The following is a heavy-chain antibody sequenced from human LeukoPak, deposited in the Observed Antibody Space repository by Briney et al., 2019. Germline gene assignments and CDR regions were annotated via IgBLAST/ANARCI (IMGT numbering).Heavy chain of an antibody. CDR1: GFTFSSHV. Sequence: GGSLRLSCAASGFTFSSHVMSWVRQAPGKGLEWVSSITSDSRYIYYADSLKGRFTISRDNAKNSLYLQMNSLRAEDTAVYYCATDYAGNSLWYYYGLGVWGQGTTV. CDR3: ATDYAGNSLWYYYGLGV. V-gene: IGHV3-21*01. CDR2: ITSDSRYI. J-gene: IGHJ6*02. D-gene: IGHD4-23*01.